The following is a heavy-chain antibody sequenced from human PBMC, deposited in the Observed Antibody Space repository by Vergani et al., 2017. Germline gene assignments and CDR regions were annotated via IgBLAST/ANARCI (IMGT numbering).Heavy chain of an antibody. CDR2: INPSGGST. V-gene: IGHV1-46*01. CDR3: VVDSRYCSSTSCYVGRDWFDP. Sequence: QVQLVQSGAEVKKPGASVKVSCKASGYTFTSYYMHWVRQAPGQGLEWMGIINPSGGSTSYAQKFQGRVTMTRDTYTSTVYMELSSLRSEETAVYYCVVDSRYCSSTSCYVGRDWFDPWGQGTLVTVSS. J-gene: IGHJ5*02. D-gene: IGHD2-2*01. CDR1: GYTFTSYY.